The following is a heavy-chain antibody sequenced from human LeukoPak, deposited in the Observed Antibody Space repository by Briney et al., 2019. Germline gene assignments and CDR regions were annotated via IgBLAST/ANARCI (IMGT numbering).Heavy chain of an antibody. Sequence: GGSLRLSCAASGFTFSNAWMNWVRQAPGKGLEWVSSASGSESRTYYADSVKGRFTISRDNSKNTMYLQMNSLRAEDTALYYCAKTVVSTGWNYFDYWGQGTLVTVSS. J-gene: IGHJ4*02. CDR1: GFTFSNAW. CDR2: ASGSESRT. D-gene: IGHD2-8*02. V-gene: IGHV3-23*01. CDR3: AKTVVSTGWNYFDY.